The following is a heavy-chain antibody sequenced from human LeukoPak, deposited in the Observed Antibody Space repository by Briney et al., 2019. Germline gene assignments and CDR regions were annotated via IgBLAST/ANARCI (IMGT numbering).Heavy chain of an antibody. J-gene: IGHJ4*02. CDR2: INYRGST. Sequence: SETLSLTCAVYGGSFSGYYWSWIRQPPGPGLEWIGEINYRGSTNFNPSLKSRDTIPVYTSKNQFSLKLSSVTAADTAVYYCARVAYYDSSGFPRLDYWGQGALVTVSS. D-gene: IGHD3-22*01. CDR3: ARVAYYDSSGFPRLDY. V-gene: IGHV4-34*01. CDR1: GGSFSGYY.